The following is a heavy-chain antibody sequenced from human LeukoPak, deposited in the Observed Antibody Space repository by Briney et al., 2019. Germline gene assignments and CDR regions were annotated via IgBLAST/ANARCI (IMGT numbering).Heavy chain of an antibody. V-gene: IGHV4-4*07. J-gene: IGHJ6*02. CDR2: IYTSGST. CDR1: GGSFSNYY. CDR3: ARQPPQYYGMDI. D-gene: IGHD1-14*01. Sequence: SETLSLTCTVSGGSFSNYYWSWIRQPAGKGLEWIGRIYTSGSTNYNPSVKSRVTMSADTSNNQFSLKLTSVTAADTAVYYCARQPPQYYGMDIWGQGTTVTISS.